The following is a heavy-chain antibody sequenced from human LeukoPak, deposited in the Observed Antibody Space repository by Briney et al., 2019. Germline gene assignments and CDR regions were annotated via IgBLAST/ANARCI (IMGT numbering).Heavy chain of an antibody. Sequence: GGSLRLSCAASGFTFSNFWMNWVRQAPGKGLEWVGNIKQDGSEKYYVDSVKGRFTISRDNAKNTLYLQMNSLRAEDTAVYYCAYGDYVSFDYWGQGTLVTVSS. J-gene: IGHJ4*02. D-gene: IGHD4-17*01. CDR2: IKQDGSEK. CDR1: GFTFSNFW. V-gene: IGHV3-7*01. CDR3: AYGDYVSFDY.